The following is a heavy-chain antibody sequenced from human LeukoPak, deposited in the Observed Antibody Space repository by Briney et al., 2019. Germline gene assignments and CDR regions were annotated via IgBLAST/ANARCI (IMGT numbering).Heavy chain of an antibody. D-gene: IGHD2-8*01. CDR3: AVLMVYADY. V-gene: IGHV4-39*01. Sequence: PSETLSLTCTVSGGSISSSSYYWGWIRQPPGKGLEWIGSIYYSGSTYYNPSLKSRVTISVDTSKNQFSLKLSSVTAADTAVHYCAVLMVYADYWGQGTLVTVSS. CDR2: IYYSGST. CDR1: GGSISSSSYY. J-gene: IGHJ4*02.